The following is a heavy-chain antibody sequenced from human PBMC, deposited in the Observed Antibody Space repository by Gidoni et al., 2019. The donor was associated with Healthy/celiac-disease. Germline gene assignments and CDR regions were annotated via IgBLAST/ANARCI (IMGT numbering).Heavy chain of an antibody. V-gene: IGHV3-30*18. CDR3: ANDPLLGVTTVSHFDY. CDR1: GFTFSSYG. J-gene: IGHJ4*02. D-gene: IGHD4-4*01. CDR2: ISYDGSNN. Sequence: QVQLVESGGGVVQPGRSLRLSCAASGFTFSSYGMHWVRQAPGKGLEWVAVISYDGSNNYYADSVNGRFTISRDNSKNTLYLQMNSLRAEDTAVYYCANDPLLGVTTVSHFDYWGQGTLVTVSS.